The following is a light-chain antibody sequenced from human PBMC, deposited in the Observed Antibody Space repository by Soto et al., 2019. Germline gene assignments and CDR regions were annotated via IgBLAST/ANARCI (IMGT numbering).Light chain of an antibody. Sequence: QSVLTQSSSASASLGSSVKLTCTLSSGHSSYIIAWHQQQPGKAPRYLMNLEGSGSFNKGSGVPDRFSGSSSGADRYLTISNLQFEDEADYYCETWDINTHVVFDGGTKLTVL. V-gene: IGLV4-60*02. J-gene: IGLJ2*01. CDR1: SGHSSYI. CDR3: ETWDINTHVV. CDR2: LEGSGSF.